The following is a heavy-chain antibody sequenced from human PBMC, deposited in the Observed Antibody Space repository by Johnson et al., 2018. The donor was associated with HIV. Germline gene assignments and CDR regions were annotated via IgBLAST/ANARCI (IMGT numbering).Heavy chain of an antibody. CDR2: ISWNSGSI. V-gene: IGHV3-9*01. D-gene: IGHD3-10*01. Sequence: VQLVESGGGLVQPGRSLRLSCAASGFTFDDYAMHWVRQAPGKGLEWVSGISWNSGSIGYADSVKGRFTISRDNAKNSLYLQMNSLRVEDTAVYYCANTSPGSGSFGAFDIWGQGTMVTVSS. CDR3: ANTSPGSGSFGAFDI. J-gene: IGHJ3*02. CDR1: GFTFDDYA.